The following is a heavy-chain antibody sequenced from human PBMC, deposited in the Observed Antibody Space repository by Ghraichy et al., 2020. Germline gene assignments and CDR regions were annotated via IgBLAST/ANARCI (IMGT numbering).Heavy chain of an antibody. CDR1: GNSFTNYW. CDR2: IYPGDSDT. D-gene: IGHD5-12*01. Sequence: VESLNISCKGSGNSFTNYWIGWVRQMSGKGLEWMGIIYPGDSDTRYSPSFQGQVTISGDKSISTVHLQWSSLKASDTAMYYCATLNSGYGDAFDIWGQGTMVTVSS. V-gene: IGHV5-51*01. J-gene: IGHJ3*02. CDR3: ATLNSGYGDAFDI.